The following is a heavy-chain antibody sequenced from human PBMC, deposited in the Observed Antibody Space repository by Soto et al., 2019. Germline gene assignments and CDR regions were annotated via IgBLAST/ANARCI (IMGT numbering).Heavy chain of an antibody. D-gene: IGHD1-1*01. CDR3: ARARTPALNNWFDP. V-gene: IGHV3-21*01. J-gene: IGHJ5*02. Sequence: PGGSLRLSCAASGFTFSSYIMNWVRQAPGKGLEWVSSISSSSSYIYYADSVNGRFTISRDNAKNSLYLQMNSPRAEDTAVYYCARARTPALNNWFDPWGQGTLVTVSS. CDR1: GFTFSSYI. CDR2: ISSSSSYI.